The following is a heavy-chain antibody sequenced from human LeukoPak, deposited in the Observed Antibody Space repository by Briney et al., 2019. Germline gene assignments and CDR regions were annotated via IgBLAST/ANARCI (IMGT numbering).Heavy chain of an antibody. CDR3: AKAGIAVPATPEY. D-gene: IGHD6-19*01. V-gene: IGHV3-23*01. J-gene: IGHJ4*02. CDR2: ISSSGGTT. Sequence: PGGSLRLSCAASGFTFSSYSVNWVRQAPGKGLEWVSVISSSGGTTYYSDSVKGRFIISRDNSKNTLYLQMNSLRAEDTAVSYCAKAGIAVPATPEYCGQGTQVTVSS. CDR1: GFTFSSYS.